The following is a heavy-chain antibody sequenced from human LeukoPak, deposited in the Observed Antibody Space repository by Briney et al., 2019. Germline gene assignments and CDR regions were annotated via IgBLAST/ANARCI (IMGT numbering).Heavy chain of an antibody. CDR2: INPDGGNT. CDR3: ARGASRSFDY. CDR1: GYTFTNYG. J-gene: IGHJ4*02. Sequence: ASVKVSCKVSGYTFTNYGISWVRQAPGQVLEWMGLINPDGGNTNYAQNFQGRVTITRDTSISTAYMELSSLRSEDTAVYFCARGASRSFDYWGQGTLVTVSS. V-gene: IGHV1-8*03.